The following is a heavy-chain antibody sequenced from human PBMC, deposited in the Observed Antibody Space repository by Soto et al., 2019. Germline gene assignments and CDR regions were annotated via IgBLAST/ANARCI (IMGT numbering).Heavy chain of an antibody. CDR1: GFTFSSYG. CDR2: IWYDGSNK. D-gene: IGHD3-10*01. V-gene: IGHV3-33*01. J-gene: IGHJ6*02. CDR3: AREIGAYGSGSYSMLYYYGMDV. Sequence: GGSLRLSCAASGFTFSSYGMHWVRQAPGKGLEWVAVIWYDGSNKYYADSVKGRFTISRDNSKNTLYLQMNSLRAEDTAVYYCAREIGAYGSGSYSMLYYYGMDVWGQGTTVTVSS.